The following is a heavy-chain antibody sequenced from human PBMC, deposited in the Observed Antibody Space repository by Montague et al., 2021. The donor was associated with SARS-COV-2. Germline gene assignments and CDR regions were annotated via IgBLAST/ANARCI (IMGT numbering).Heavy chain of an antibody. Sequence: SETLSLTCTVSGGSISSSSYDWGWIRQPPGKGLEWIGSIYYSGSTYYNPSLKSRVTISVDTSKNQFSLKLSSVTAADTAVYYCVRHWKRITIFGVVTDAFDYWGQGTLATVSS. J-gene: IGHJ4*02. CDR1: GGSISSSSYD. D-gene: IGHD3-3*01. CDR3: VRHWKRITIFGVVTDAFDY. CDR2: IYYSGST. V-gene: IGHV4-39*01.